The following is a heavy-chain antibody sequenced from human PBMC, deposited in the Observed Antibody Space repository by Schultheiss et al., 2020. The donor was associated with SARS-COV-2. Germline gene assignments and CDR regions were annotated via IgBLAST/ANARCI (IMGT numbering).Heavy chain of an antibody. CDR3: AKYLRGYCYSNNCGSLDY. Sequence: GGSLRLSCAASGFTFSSYSMNWVRQAPGKGLVWVSRINSDGSSTRYADSVKGRFTISRDNSKDTLWLQMNSLRAEDTAIYYCAKYLRGYCYSNNCGSLDYWGQGTLVTVSS. D-gene: IGHD2-2*01. J-gene: IGHJ4*02. CDR2: INSDGSST. CDR1: GFTFSSYS. V-gene: IGHV3-74*01.